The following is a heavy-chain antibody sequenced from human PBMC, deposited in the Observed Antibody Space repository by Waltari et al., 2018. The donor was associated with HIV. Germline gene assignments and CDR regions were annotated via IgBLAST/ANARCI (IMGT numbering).Heavy chain of an antibody. J-gene: IGHJ4*02. CDR3: ARSPPGPEPPAIYYFDY. CDR2: IYPGDSDT. V-gene: IGHV5-51*01. D-gene: IGHD3-3*02. Sequence: EVQLVQSGAVVKKPGESLKISCKGSGYSFTSYWLGRVRQIPGQGLEWMGIIYPGDSDTRYSPSFQGQVTISADKSISTAYLQWSSLKASDTAMYYCARSPPGPEPPAIYYFDYWGQGTLVTVSS. CDR1: GYSFTSYW.